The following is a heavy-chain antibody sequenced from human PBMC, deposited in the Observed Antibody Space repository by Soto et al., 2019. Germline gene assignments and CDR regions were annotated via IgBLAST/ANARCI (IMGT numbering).Heavy chain of an antibody. Sequence: QLQLQESGSGLVKPSQTLSLTCAVSGGSISSGGYSWSWIRQPPGKGLEWIGYIYHSGSTYYSPSLKSRVTISVDRSKSQFSLKLSSVTAADTAVYYCARAHYGDYGYGMDVWGQGTTVTVSS. V-gene: IGHV4-30-2*01. CDR3: ARAHYGDYGYGMDV. D-gene: IGHD4-17*01. J-gene: IGHJ6*02. CDR2: IYHSGST. CDR1: GGSISSGGYS.